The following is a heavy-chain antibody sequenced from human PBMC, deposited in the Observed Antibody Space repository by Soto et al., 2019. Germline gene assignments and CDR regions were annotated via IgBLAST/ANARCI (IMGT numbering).Heavy chain of an antibody. CDR1: GGSFSGYY. D-gene: IGHD3-16*01. Sequence: PSETLSLTCAVYGGSFSGYYWSWIRQPPGKGLEWIGEINHSGSTNYNLSLKSRVTISVDTSKNQFSLKLSSVTTADTAVYYCARRFGRGAFGIWGQGTMVTVSS. J-gene: IGHJ3*02. CDR3: ARRFGRGAFGI. CDR2: INHSGST. V-gene: IGHV4-34*01.